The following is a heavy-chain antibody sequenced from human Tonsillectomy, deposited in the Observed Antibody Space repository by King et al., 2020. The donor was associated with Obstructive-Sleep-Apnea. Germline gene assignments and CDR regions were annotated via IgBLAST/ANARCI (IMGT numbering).Heavy chain of an antibody. CDR3: ARVPAVAGLSFFDP. J-gene: IGHJ5*02. CDR1: GGSNSRISDS. V-gene: IGHV4-39*07. CDR2: IYSGGST. D-gene: IGHD6-19*01. Sequence: QLQESGPGLVKPSETLSLTCTVSGGSNSRISDSWGWIRQPPGKGLECIGSIYSGGSTYYNPSLKSRVTIFLDTSKNQFFLNMSSVTAADTAVYYCARVPAVAGLSFFDPWGQGTQVTVSS.